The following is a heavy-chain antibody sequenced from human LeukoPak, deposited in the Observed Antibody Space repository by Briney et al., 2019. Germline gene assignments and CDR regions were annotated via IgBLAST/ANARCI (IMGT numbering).Heavy chain of an antibody. V-gene: IGHV1-8*01. CDR3: ARGLRGRRSNYYYYGMDV. D-gene: IGHD1-14*01. CDR1: GYTFTSYD. Sequence: ASVKASCKASGYTFTSYDINWVRQATGQGLEWMGWMNPNSGNTGYAQKFQGRVTMTRNTSISTAYMELSSLRSEDTAVYYCARGLRGRRSNYYYYGMDVWGQGTTVTVSS. CDR2: MNPNSGNT. J-gene: IGHJ6*02.